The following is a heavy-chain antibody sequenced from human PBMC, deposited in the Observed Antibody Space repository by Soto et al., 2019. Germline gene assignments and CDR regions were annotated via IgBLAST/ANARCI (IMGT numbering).Heavy chain of an antibody. CDR2: IYYSGST. CDR3: ARAVTVWWSYRYDY. CDR1: GGSVSSGSYY. D-gene: IGHD3-16*02. J-gene: IGHJ4*02. V-gene: IGHV4-61*01. Sequence: QVQLQESGPGLVKPSETLSLTCTVSGGSVSSGSYYWSWIRQPPGKGLEWIGYIYYSGSTNYNPSLKSRVTISVDTSKNQFSLKLSSVTAADTAVYYCARAVTVWWSYRYDYWGQGTLVTVSS.